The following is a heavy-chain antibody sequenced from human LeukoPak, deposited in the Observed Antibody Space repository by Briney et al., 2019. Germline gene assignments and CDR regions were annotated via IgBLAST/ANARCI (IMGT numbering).Heavy chain of an antibody. Sequence: ASVKVSCEASGYTFTSYYMHWVRQAPGQGLEWMGIINPSGGSTSYAQKFQGRVTMTRDTSTSTVYMELSSLRSEDTAVYYCARDLDYYDSSGYPLDYWGQGTLVTVSS. CDR2: INPSGGST. V-gene: IGHV1-46*01. J-gene: IGHJ4*02. CDR1: GYTFTSYY. CDR3: ARDLDYYDSSGYPLDY. D-gene: IGHD3-22*01.